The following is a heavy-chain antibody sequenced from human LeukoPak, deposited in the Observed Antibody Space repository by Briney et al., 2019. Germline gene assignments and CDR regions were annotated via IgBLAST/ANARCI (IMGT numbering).Heavy chain of an antibody. J-gene: IGHJ6*03. CDR3: ASYNCSSTSCYKAHYYYYYMDV. V-gene: IGHV1-69*13. Sequence: SVKVSCKASGGTFSSYAISWVRQAPGQGLEWMGGIIPIFGTANYAQKFQGRVTITADESTSTAYMELSSLRSEDTAVYYCASYNCSSTSCYKAHYYYYYMDVWGKGTTVTVSS. CDR1: GGTFSSYA. CDR2: IIPIFGTA. D-gene: IGHD2-2*02.